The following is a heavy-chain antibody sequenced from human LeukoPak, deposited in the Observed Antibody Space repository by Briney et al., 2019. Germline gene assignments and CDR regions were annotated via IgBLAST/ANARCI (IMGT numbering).Heavy chain of an antibody. J-gene: IGHJ4*02. CDR3: VRRGSGSSSPFAY. CDR2: ISGSGETS. CDR1: GISFSTYA. D-gene: IGHD6-6*01. V-gene: IGHV3-23*01. Sequence: GGSLRLSCAASGISFSTYAMSWARQAPGKGLEWVSGISGSGETSYYAASVKGRLTISRDNSNNTLYLQMTSLRADDTAVYYCVRRGSGSSSPFAYWGQGALVIVSS.